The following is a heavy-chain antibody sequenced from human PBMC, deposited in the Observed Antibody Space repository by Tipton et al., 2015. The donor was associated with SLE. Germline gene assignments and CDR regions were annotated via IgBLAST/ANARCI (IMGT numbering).Heavy chain of an antibody. J-gene: IGHJ3*02. D-gene: IGHD3-3*01. CDR3: TREPDFWSGSHAFDI. CDR1: GFTFSSYD. CDR2: ISSSSSYI. Sequence: SLRLSCSASGFTFSSYDMHWVRQATGKGLEWVSSISSSSSYIYYADSVKGRFTISRDNAKNSQYLQMNSLRAEDTAVYYCTREPDFWSGSHAFDIWGQGTMVTVSS. V-gene: IGHV3-21*01.